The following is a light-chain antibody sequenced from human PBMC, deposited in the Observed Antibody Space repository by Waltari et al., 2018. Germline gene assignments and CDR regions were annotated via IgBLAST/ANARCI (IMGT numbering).Light chain of an antibody. J-gene: IGLJ1*01. CDR3: SSYAGSNTYI. CDR1: SSTIRYSTA. CDR2: EVS. Sequence: QSAPTQPPSVYGSPGQSLPISCTGTSSTIRYSTALSWYQQHPGKAPKLMCYEVSKRPSGVSDRFSGSKSGNTASLTISGLQAEDEADYYCSSYAGSNTYIFGAGTRLTVL. V-gene: IGLV2-11*01.